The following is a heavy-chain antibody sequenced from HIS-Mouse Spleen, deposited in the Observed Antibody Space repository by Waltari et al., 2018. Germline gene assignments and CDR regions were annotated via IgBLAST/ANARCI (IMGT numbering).Heavy chain of an antibody. J-gene: IGHJ2*01. CDR2: IYYSVST. Sequence: QLQLQESGPGLVKPSETLSLTCTVAGCSISSSSYYWGWIRPPPGKGLEWIGSIYYSVSTYYNPSLKSRVTISVDTSKNQFSLKLSSVTAADTAVYYCAREIPYSSSWYDWYFDLWGRGTLVTVSS. D-gene: IGHD6-13*01. V-gene: IGHV4-39*07. CDR1: GCSISSSSYY. CDR3: AREIPYSSSWYDWYFDL.